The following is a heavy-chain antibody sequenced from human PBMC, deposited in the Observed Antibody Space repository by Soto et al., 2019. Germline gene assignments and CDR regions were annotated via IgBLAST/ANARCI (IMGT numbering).Heavy chain of an antibody. CDR2: NYRGGSI. D-gene: IGHD1-1*01. Sequence: EVKLVQAGGSVGQPGGSLRLLCAASRNHIAEKVMTRGRRAPGKGLEWVSVNYRGGSIYYAASVKGRYTISRDTSKNTLFLQMDNLRADDTAIYYCASDRTGMTSGFESWGQGTLVTVSS. CDR1: RNHIAEKV. V-gene: IGHV3-66*01. J-gene: IGHJ5*01. CDR3: ASDRTGMTSGFES.